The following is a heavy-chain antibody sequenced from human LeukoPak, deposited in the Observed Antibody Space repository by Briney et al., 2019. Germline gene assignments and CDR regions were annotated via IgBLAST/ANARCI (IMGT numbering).Heavy chain of an antibody. D-gene: IGHD2-15*01. Sequence: GGSLRLSCAASGFTFSSYNMNWVRQAPGEGLEWVSSISSSSSYIYYADSVKGRLTISKDKAKTYLYLQMNSLRAEDTAVYYCASCSGGSCYSGRIDYWGQGTLVTVSS. CDR1: GFTFSSYN. V-gene: IGHV3-21*01. CDR2: ISSSSSYI. J-gene: IGHJ4*02. CDR3: ASCSGGSCYSGRIDY.